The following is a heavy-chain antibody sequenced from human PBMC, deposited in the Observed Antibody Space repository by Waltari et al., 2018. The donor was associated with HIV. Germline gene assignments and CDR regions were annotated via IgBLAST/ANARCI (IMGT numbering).Heavy chain of an antibody. CDR2: VAYSGST. Sequence: QVQLQESGPGLVKPSGTLSLTCTDPGGSISNSGWSLIRQPPGEGLEWVGCVAYSGSTDYNPSLKSRVTISVDTSKNQFSLKLSSVTAADTAVYYCARGGCVNGVCYRGLLDSWGQGTLVTVSS. CDR1: GGSISNSG. CDR3: ARGGCVNGVCYRGLLDS. D-gene: IGHD2-8*01. V-gene: IGHV4-59*01. J-gene: IGHJ4*02.